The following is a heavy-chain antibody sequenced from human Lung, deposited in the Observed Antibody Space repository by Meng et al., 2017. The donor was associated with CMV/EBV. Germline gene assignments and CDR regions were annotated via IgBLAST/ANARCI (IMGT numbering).Heavy chain of an antibody. D-gene: IGHD1-26*01. V-gene: IGHV1-69*13. J-gene: IGHJ4*02. CDR1: GCTFSTYV. CDR2: VIPTFGTE. CDR3: AKDAGRGSFDSGDLDD. Sequence: SXXVSXKASGCTFSTYVINWVRQAPGLGLEWMGGVIPTFGTETYEQRFQGKLTITADESTSTAYMELSSLSSEDTAVYYCAKDAGRGSFDSGDLDDWGQGTXVTVSS.